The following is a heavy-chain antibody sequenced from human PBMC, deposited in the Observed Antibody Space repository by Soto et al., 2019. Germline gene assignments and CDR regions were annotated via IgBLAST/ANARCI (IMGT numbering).Heavy chain of an antibody. CDR3: ARDPRNNWDRDAFDI. V-gene: IGHV4-4*02. CDR1: GGSISRSNW. D-gene: IGHD1-1*01. CDR2: IFHSGST. J-gene: IGHJ3*02. Sequence: PSETLSLTCAVSGGSISRSNWWSWVRQPPGKGLEWIGEIFHSGSTNYSPSLKSRVTISVDKSKNQFSLKLSSVTAADTAVYYCARDPRNNWDRDAFDIWGQGTMVTVSS.